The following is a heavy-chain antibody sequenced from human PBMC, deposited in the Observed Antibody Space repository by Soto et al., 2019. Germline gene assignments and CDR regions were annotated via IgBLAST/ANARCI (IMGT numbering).Heavy chain of an antibody. CDR1: GGSMSSGDYY. J-gene: IGHJ6*02. CDR3: ARGSPGDYYHGMDV. CDR2: IYDSGST. V-gene: IGHV4-30-4*01. Sequence: QVQLQESGPGLVKPSQTLSLICKVSGGSMSSGDYYWSWIRQPPGRGLEWIGNIYDSGSTYYSPSLKSRIAISVDTSRTQFSLKLRSVTAADTAVYYCARGSPGDYYHGMDVWGQGTTVTVSS.